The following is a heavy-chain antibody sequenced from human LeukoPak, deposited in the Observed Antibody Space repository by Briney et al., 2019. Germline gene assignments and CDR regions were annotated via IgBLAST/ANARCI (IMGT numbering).Heavy chain of an antibody. CDR1: GFTFSSYA. D-gene: IGHD2-15*01. CDR2: MSYDGGHK. Sequence: GGSLRLSCAASGFTFSSYAMHWVRQAPGKGLEWVAVMSYDGGHKYYADSVKGRFTISRDNSKNTLYLQMNSLRAEDTSVYYCAKGQLVDYGMDVWGQGTTVTVSS. CDR3: AKGQLVDYGMDV. J-gene: IGHJ6*02. V-gene: IGHV3-30*18.